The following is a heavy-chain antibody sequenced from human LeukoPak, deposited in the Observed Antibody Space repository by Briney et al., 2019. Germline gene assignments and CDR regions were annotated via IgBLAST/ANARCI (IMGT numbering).Heavy chain of an antibody. CDR1: GFPFRSYA. V-gene: IGHV3-23*01. Sequence: QTGGALRLSCVASGFPFRSYAMTWVRQTPGKSLESVSVITDDEDTYYADSVKGRFTISRDNSQNTVFLQMNSLRVEDTAVYYCAKVDYWSPENYFDSWGQGTLVTVSS. CDR2: ITDDEDT. D-gene: IGHD1-1*01. CDR3: AKVDYWSPENYFDS. J-gene: IGHJ4*02.